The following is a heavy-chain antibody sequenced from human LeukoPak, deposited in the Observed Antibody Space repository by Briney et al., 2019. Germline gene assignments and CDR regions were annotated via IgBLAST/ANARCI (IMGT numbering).Heavy chain of an antibody. Sequence: GESLRISCKGSGYSFTSYWISWVRQMPGKGLEWMGRIDPSDSYTNYSPSFQGHVTISADKSISTAYLQWSSLKASDTAMYYCARLPGYCSGGSCYRMDVWGEGTTVTVSS. CDR3: ARLPGYCSGGSCYRMDV. CDR2: IDPSDSYT. CDR1: GYSFTSYW. J-gene: IGHJ6*04. V-gene: IGHV5-10-1*01. D-gene: IGHD2-15*01.